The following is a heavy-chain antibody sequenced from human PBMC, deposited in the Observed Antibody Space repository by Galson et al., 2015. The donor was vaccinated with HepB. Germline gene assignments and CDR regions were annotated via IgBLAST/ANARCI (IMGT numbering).Heavy chain of an antibody. Sequence: SVKVSCKASGYTFTSYDINWVRQAPGQGLEWMGWMNPNSGNTGYAQKFQGRVTMTRNTSISTAYMELSSLRSEDTAVYYCVRASMGRYDSGYYYVRWFDPWGQGTLVTVSS. CDR2: MNPNSGNT. CDR1: GYTFTSYD. V-gene: IGHV1-8*01. CDR3: VRASMGRYDSGYYYVRWFDP. J-gene: IGHJ5*02. D-gene: IGHD3-22*01.